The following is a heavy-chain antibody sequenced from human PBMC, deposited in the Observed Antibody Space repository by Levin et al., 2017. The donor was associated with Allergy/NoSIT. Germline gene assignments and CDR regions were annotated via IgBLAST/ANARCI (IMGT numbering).Heavy chain of an antibody. CDR2: INWNSGTI. J-gene: IGHJ6*02. Sequence: GGSLRLSCTASGFSFDDYAMHWVRQIPGKGLDWVSVINWNSGTIHYAASVRGRFTVSRDNAKNYLFLQMNSLRAEDTALYYCVRDVYLGQWPAQYTFDVWGQGTTVTVSS. D-gene: IGHD6-19*01. CDR3: VRDVYLGQWPAQYTFDV. V-gene: IGHV3-9*01. CDR1: GFSFDDYA.